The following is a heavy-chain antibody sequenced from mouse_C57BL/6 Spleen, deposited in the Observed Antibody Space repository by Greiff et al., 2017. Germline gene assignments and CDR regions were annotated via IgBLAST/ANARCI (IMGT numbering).Heavy chain of an antibody. CDR2: IYPGNSYT. CDR3: TRSRHYCGSSYAHYWYFDV. Sequence: EVQLQESGTVLARPGASVKMSCKTSGYTFTSYWMHWVKQRPGQGLEWIGAIYPGNSYTSYNQKFKGKAKLTAVTSASTAYMELSSLTNEDSAVYYCTRSRHYCGSSYAHYWYFDVWGTGTTVTVSS. D-gene: IGHD1-1*01. CDR1: GYTFTSYW. J-gene: IGHJ1*03. V-gene: IGHV1-5*01.